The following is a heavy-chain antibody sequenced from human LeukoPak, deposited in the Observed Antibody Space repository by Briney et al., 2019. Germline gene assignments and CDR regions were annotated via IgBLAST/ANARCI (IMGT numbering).Heavy chain of an antibody. CDR1: GFTFSSYA. CDR2: ISYDGSNK. J-gene: IGHJ6*03. CDR3: ALSSSSDYYYMDV. D-gene: IGHD6-6*01. Sequence: GGSLRLSCAASGFTFSSYAMHWVRQAPGKGLEWVAVISYDGSNKYYADSVKGRFTISRDNSKNTLYLQMNSLRAEDTAVYYCALSSSSDYYYMDVWGKGTTVTVSS. V-gene: IGHV3-30-3*01.